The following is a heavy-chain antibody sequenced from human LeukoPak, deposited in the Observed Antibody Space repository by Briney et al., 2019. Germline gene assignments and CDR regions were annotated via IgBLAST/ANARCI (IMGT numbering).Heavy chain of an antibody. V-gene: IGHV1-2*02. CDR3: ARDRYGDGFAHFDY. J-gene: IGHJ4*02. CDR1: WYTFTRYP. Sequence: GSLKGSLQGSWYTFTRYPMHLVGQGPGPRPEWVGWITPSGGTNYPQKFQGRVAITRDTSITTAYMDLSRLTSDDTAVYYCARDRYGDGFAHFDYWGQGALVTVSS. D-gene: IGHD5-24*01. CDR2: ITPSGGT.